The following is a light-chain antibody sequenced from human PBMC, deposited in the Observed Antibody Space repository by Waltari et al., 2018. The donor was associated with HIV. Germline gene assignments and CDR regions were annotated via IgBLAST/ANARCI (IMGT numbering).Light chain of an antibody. CDR1: QSVSSY. CDR2: DAS. V-gene: IGKV3-11*01. CDR3: QQRSNWPPIT. Sequence: EIVLKQPPATLSLSPGERATLSCRASQSVSSYLAWYQQKPGQAPRLLIYDASNRAAGIPARFSGSGSGTDFTLTISSLEPEDFAVDYCQQRSNWPPITFGQGTRLEIK. J-gene: IGKJ5*01.